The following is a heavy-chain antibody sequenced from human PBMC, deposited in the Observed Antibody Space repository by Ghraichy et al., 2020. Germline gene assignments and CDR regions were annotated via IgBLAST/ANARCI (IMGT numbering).Heavy chain of an antibody. Sequence: GGSLRLSCVASGFTFSSFWMSWVRQAPGKGLEWVANIKPDGSKKYYVDSVKGRFTISRDNAKNSLYLQLNSLRAEDTAVYYCAKDLTDYYGDNGYFQYWGQGTLVTVSS. CDR2: IKPDGSKK. CDR1: GFTFSSFW. CDR3: AKDLTDYYGDNGYFQY. D-gene: IGHD4/OR15-4a*01. V-gene: IGHV3-7*03. J-gene: IGHJ4*02.